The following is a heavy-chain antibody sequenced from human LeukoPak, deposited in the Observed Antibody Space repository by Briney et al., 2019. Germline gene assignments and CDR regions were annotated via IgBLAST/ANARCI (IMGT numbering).Heavy chain of an antibody. CDR3: ARCRYTSGWLDAFDI. D-gene: IGHD6-19*01. CDR1: GFTFSHYE. CDR2: ISNSGNTM. J-gene: IGHJ3*02. Sequence: GGSLRLSCAASGFTFSHYEMNWVRQAPGEGLEWVSYISNSGNTMYSADSVKGRFSTSRDNAKNLVYLQMIGLRAEDTALYYCARCRYTSGWLDAFDIWGQGTMVTVSS. V-gene: IGHV3-48*03.